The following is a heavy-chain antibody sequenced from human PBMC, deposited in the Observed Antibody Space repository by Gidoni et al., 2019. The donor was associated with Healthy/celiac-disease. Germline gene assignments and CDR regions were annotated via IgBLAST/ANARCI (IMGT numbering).Heavy chain of an antibody. J-gene: IGHJ4*02. CDR2: ISYDGSNK. CDR3: AKDGLGIVGATSLTPNHKKYYFDY. V-gene: IGHV3-30*18. Sequence: QVQLVESGGGVVQPGRSLRLSCAASGFTFSSYGMHWVRQAPGKGLEWVAVISYDGSNKYYADSVKGRFTISRDNSKNTLYLQMNSLRAEDTAVYYCAKDGLGIVGATSLTPNHKKYYFDYWGQGTLVTVSS. D-gene: IGHD1-26*01. CDR1: GFTFSSYG.